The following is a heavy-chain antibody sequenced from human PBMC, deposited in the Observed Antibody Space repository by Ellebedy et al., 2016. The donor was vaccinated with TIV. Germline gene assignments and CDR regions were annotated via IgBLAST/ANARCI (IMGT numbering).Heavy chain of an antibody. CDR3: ANVEVAGTYYYYGMDV. D-gene: IGHD1-14*01. CDR2: ISSSGGST. J-gene: IGHJ6*02. Sequence: GGSLRLSCAASGFTFSSYAMSWVRQAPGKGLEWVSGISSSGGSTYYADSVKGRFTISRDNSKNTLYLQMNSLRAEDTAVYYCANVEVAGTYYYYGMDVWGQGTTVTVSS. V-gene: IGHV3-23*01. CDR1: GFTFSSYA.